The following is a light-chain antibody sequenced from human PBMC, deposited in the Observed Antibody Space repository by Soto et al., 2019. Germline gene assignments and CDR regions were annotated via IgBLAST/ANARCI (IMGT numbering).Light chain of an antibody. CDR1: QSVNSC. CDR3: QQSDSTPQT. J-gene: IGKJ4*01. Sequence: IQMTQSPSSLSASVGDRITITCRASQSVNSCLNWYQQKPGKAPKLLIYTASSLQSGVPSRFSGSGSGTDFTLTISSLQPEDFATYYCQQSDSTPQTFGGGTKVDIK. V-gene: IGKV1-39*01. CDR2: TAS.